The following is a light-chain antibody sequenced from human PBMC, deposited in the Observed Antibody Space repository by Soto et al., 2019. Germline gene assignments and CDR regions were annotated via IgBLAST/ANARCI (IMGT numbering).Light chain of an antibody. Sequence: QSVLTQPPSASGSPGQSVTISCTGTSSDVGGYNYVSWYQQHPGKAPKVMIYEITKRPSGVPDRFSGSKSGNTASLTVSGLQAEDEADYYCSSFAGGNNPVLFGGGTKVTVL. CDR3: SSFAGGNNPVL. CDR1: SSDVGGYNY. J-gene: IGLJ2*01. CDR2: EIT. V-gene: IGLV2-8*01.